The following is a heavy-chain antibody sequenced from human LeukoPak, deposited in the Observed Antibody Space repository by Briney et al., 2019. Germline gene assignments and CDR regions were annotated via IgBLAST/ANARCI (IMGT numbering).Heavy chain of an antibody. J-gene: IGHJ4*02. CDR3: ARGIEGGSGYYSKLPGGY. Sequence: ASVKVSCKASGYTFTAYYIHWVRQAPGQGLEWMGWITPRNGDTNYAQKFQSWVTMTRDTSMNTAYLEFSRLRSDDTAVYYCARGIEGGSGYYSKLPGGYWGQGTLVTVSS. CDR1: GYTFTAYY. D-gene: IGHD2/OR15-2a*01. CDR2: ITPRNGDT. V-gene: IGHV1-2*04.